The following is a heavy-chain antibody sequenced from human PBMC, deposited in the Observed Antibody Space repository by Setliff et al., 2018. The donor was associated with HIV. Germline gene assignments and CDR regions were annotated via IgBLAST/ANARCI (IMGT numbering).Heavy chain of an antibody. CDR2: IYYSGST. Sequence: SETLSLTCTVSGGSISTSNWWGWIRQTPGKGLEWIGYIYYSGSTNYNPSLKSRVTISLDTSNNQFYLRLSSVTAADTAVYYCARHGSNWFDPWGQGTQVTVPQ. J-gene: IGHJ5*02. CDR1: GGSISTSNW. D-gene: IGHD3-10*01. CDR3: ARHGSNWFDP. V-gene: IGHV4-28*01.